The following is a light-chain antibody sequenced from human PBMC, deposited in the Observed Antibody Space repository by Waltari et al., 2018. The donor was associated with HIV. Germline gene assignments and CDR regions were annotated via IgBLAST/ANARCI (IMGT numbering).Light chain of an antibody. J-gene: IGLJ1*01. CDR3: SSYTSSSTLGV. V-gene: IGLV2-14*03. CDR1: SSDIGGYNS. Sequence: QSALTQPASVSGSPGQSIPISCTGTSSDIGGYNSVSWYQQHPGKTPKLMISDVSHRPSGVSNRFSGSKSGNTASLTISGLQAEDEADYYCSSYTSSSTLGVFGSGTKVTVL. CDR2: DVS.